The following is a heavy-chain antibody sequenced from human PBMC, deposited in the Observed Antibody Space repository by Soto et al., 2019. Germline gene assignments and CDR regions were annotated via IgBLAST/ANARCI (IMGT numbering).Heavy chain of an antibody. J-gene: IGHJ4*02. CDR3: ARDDPPPDLDYDSSGYYQC. CDR1: GFTFSSYW. CDR2: INSDGSST. Sequence: PGGSLRLSCAASGFTFSSYWMHWVRQAPGKGLVWVSRINSDGSSTSYADSVKGRFTISRDNAKNTLYLQMNSLRAEDTAVYYCARDDPPPDLDYDSSGYYQCWGQGTLVTVSS. D-gene: IGHD3-22*01. V-gene: IGHV3-74*01.